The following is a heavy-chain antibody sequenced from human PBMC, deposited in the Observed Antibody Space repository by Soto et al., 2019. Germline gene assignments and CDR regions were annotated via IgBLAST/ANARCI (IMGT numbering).Heavy chain of an antibody. Sequence: QVQLVQSGAEVKKPGASVKVSCKASGYTFTSYGISWVRQAPGQGLEWMGWISAYNGNTNYAQKLQGRVTMTTDTSTSTAYMELRSLRSDDTAVYYCARVRGEKIGYCSGGSCYEFDYWGQGTLVTVSS. CDR2: ISAYNGNT. CDR3: ARVRGEKIGYCSGGSCYEFDY. V-gene: IGHV1-18*01. J-gene: IGHJ4*02. CDR1: GYTFTSYG. D-gene: IGHD2-15*01.